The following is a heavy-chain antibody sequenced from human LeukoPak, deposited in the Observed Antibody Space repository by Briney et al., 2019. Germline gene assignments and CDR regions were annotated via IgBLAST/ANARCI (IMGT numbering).Heavy chain of an antibody. CDR2: ISSSDNTI. CDR1: GFAFSDYS. Sequence: GGSLRLSCAASGFAFSDYSMNWVRQAPGKGLEWVSYISSSDNTIHYADSVKGRFTISRDNAKNSLHLQMNSLRDEDTAVYYCARDLLDYWGRGTLVTVSS. V-gene: IGHV3-48*02. J-gene: IGHJ4*02. CDR3: ARDLLDY.